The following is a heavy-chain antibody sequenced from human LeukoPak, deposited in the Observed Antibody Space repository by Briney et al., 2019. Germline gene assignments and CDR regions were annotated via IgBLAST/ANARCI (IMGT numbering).Heavy chain of an antibody. CDR1: GFTFSSYS. CDR2: ISSSSSTI. CDR3: ATALGGIVVVPAADRANDY. Sequence: GGSLRLSCAASGFTFSSYSMNWVRQAPGKGLEWVSYISSSSSTIYYADSEKGRFTISRDNAKNSLYLQMNSLRDEDTAVYYCATALGGIVVVPAADRANDYWGQGTLVTVSS. V-gene: IGHV3-48*02. J-gene: IGHJ4*02. D-gene: IGHD2-2*01.